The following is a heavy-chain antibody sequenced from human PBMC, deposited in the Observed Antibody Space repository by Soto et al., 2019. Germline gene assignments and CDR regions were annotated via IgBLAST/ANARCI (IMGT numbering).Heavy chain of an antibody. CDR3: AKGGGSCCFDN. CDR1: GFTFSTHA. J-gene: IGHJ4*02. CDR2: TSATGSTT. Sequence: PGGSLRLSCAVSGFTFSTHAMSWVRQAPGKGLEWVSGTSATGSTTYYADSVKGQFTISRDNSKNTLYLQMNSLRAEDTAVYYCAKGGGSCCFDNWGQGTLVTVSS. V-gene: IGHV3-23*01. D-gene: IGHD2-15*01.